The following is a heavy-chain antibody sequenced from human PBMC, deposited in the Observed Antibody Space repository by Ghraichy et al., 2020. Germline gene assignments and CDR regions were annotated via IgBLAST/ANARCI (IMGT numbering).Heavy chain of an antibody. CDR3: ARGHDIVVVPAAIRDNYGMDV. CDR1: GGSFSGYY. CDR2: INHSGST. J-gene: IGHJ6*02. Sequence: SDTLSRNCDVYGGSFSGYYWSWIRQPPGKGLEWIGEINHSGSTNYNPSLKSRVTISVDTSKNQFSLKLSSVTAADTAVYYCARGHDIVVVPAAIRDNYGMDVWGQGTTVTVSS. D-gene: IGHD2-2*02. V-gene: IGHV4-34*01.